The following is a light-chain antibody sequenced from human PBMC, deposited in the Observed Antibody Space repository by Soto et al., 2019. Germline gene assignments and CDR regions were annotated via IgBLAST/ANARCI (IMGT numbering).Light chain of an antibody. Sequence: QPALTQPPSASGSPGQSVTISCTGTRNDIGAYEFVSWYQHHPGKAPKLIIYEVVQRPSGVPDRFSGSKPGNTASLTVSGLQAADEADYYCKSYAGSNTYVFGTGTKVTVL. CDR2: EVV. V-gene: IGLV2-8*01. J-gene: IGLJ1*01. CDR1: RNDIGAYEF. CDR3: KSYAGSNTYV.